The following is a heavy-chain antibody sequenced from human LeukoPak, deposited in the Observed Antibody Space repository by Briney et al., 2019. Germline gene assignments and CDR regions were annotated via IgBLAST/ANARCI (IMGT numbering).Heavy chain of an antibody. Sequence: PSETLSLTCAVYGGSFSGYYWSWIRQPPGKGLEGIGEINHSGSTNYNPSLKSRVTISVDTSKNQFSLKLSSVTAADTAVYYCARGRYAAGSVDYWGQGTLVTVSS. CDR1: GGSFSGYY. CDR3: ARGRYAAGSVDY. J-gene: IGHJ4*02. D-gene: IGHD6-13*01. V-gene: IGHV4-34*01. CDR2: INHSGST.